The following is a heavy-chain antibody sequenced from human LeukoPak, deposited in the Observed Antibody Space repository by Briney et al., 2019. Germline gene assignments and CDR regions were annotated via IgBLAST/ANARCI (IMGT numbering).Heavy chain of an antibody. D-gene: IGHD2-8*01. CDR3: ARVPNPYCTNGICHFDY. CDR2: IKQDGSEK. CDR1: RFTFSTYW. Sequence: GGSLRLSCAASRFTFSTYWMSWVRQAPGKWLEWVANIKQDGSEKYYVDSVKGRFTISRDNANNSLYLQMNSLRAEDTAVYYCARVPNPYCTNGICHFDYWGQGTLVTVSS. V-gene: IGHV3-7*01. J-gene: IGHJ4*02.